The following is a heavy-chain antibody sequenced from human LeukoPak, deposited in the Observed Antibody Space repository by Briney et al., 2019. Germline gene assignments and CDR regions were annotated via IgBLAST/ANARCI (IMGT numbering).Heavy chain of an antibody. CDR1: GFTFSNYA. CDR2: ISGDSSGT. D-gene: IGHD2-15*01. CDR3: AKDVQHPGIV. V-gene: IGHV3-23*01. J-gene: IGHJ4*02. Sequence: GGSLRLSFAASGFTFSNYAMTWVRQAPGQGLEWVSVISGDSSGTYYADSVKGRFTISRDNLRSTVFLQMNSLRGDDTAIYYCAKDVQHPGIVWGQGTLVTVSS.